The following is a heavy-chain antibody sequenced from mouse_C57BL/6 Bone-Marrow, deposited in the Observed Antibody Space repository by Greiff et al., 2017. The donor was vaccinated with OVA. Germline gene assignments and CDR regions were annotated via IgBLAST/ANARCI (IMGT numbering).Heavy chain of an antibody. CDR1: GFTFSSYA. CDR2: ISSGGDYI. J-gene: IGHJ1*03. Sequence: EVMLVESGEGLVKPGGSLKLSCAASGFTFSSYAMSWVRQTPEKRLEWVAYISSGGDYICYADTVKGRFTISRDNARNTLYLQMSSLKSEDTAMYYCTRGYGSSYWYFDVWGTGTTVTVSS. CDR3: TRGYGSSYWYFDV. V-gene: IGHV5-9-1*02. D-gene: IGHD1-1*01.